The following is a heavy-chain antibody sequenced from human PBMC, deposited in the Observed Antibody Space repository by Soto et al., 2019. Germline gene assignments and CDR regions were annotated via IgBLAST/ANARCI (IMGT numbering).Heavy chain of an antibody. CDR1: GFTFDDYA. Sequence: LRLSCAASGFTFDDYAMHWVRQAPGKGLEWVSGISWNSGSIGYADSVKGRFTISRDNAKNSLYLQMNSLRAEDTALYYCAKGRSGSFYFDYWGQGTLVTVSS. D-gene: IGHD1-26*01. V-gene: IGHV3-9*01. J-gene: IGHJ4*02. CDR2: ISWNSGSI. CDR3: AKGRSGSFYFDY.